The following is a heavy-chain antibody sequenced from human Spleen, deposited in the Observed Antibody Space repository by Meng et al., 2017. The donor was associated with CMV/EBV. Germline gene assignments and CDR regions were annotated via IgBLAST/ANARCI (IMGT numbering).Heavy chain of an antibody. CDR3: ARARMLAPFDI. J-gene: IGHJ3*02. D-gene: IGHD2/OR15-2a*01. Sequence: SETLSLTCAVDRGPFNGFSWTWIRQSPGKGLEWIGDINHGRSTNFNPSLQSRVTISIDTSKKQFSLNLRSVTAADTAVYFCARARMLAPFDIWGQGTKVTVSS. CDR1: RGPFNGFS. CDR2: INHGRST. V-gene: IGHV4-34*01.